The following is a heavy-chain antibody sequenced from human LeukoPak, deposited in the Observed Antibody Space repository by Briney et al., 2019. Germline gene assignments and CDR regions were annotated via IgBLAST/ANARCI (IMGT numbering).Heavy chain of an antibody. CDR1: GFTYNNYA. J-gene: IGHJ4*02. CDR2: ISGSDDNT. Sequence: GGSLRLSCAASGFTYNNYAMSWVRQAPGKGLEWVSTISGSDDNTYYADSVKGRFTISRDISKNTLYLQMNSLRADDTAVYYCANDFDHWGQGTLVTVSS. CDR3: ANDFDH. V-gene: IGHV3-23*01.